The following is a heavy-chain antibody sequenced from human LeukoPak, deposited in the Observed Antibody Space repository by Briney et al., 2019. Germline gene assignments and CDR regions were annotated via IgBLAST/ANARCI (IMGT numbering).Heavy chain of an antibody. CDR3: ARDHYDSSGYYYVGPYADY. J-gene: IGHJ4*02. CDR1: GFTFSSYA. V-gene: IGHV3-30-3*01. D-gene: IGHD3-22*01. CDR2: ISYDGSNK. Sequence: PGGSLRLSCAASGFTFSSYAIHWVRQAPGKGLEWVAVISYDGSNKYYADSVKGRFTISRDNSKNTLYLQMNSLRAEDTAVYYCARDHYDSSGYYYVGPYADYWGQGTLVTVSS.